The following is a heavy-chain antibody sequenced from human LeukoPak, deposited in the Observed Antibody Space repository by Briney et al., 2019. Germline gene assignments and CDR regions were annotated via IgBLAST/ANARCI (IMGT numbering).Heavy chain of an antibody. V-gene: IGHV3-23*01. Sequence: GGSLRLSCAASGFTFSSYEMNWVRQAPGKGLEWVSAMSGSGGSTYYADSVKGRFTISRDNSKNTLFLQMNSLRAEDTAVYYCAKWGRNYYYGMDVWGQGTTVTVSS. D-gene: IGHD1-14*01. CDR2: MSGSGGST. CDR1: GFTFSSYE. J-gene: IGHJ6*02. CDR3: AKWGRNYYYGMDV.